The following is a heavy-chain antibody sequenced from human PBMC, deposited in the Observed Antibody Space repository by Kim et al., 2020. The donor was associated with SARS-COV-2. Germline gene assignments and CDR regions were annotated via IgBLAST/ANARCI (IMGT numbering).Heavy chain of an antibody. Sequence: GGSLRLSCVASGFTFNRYWMNWVRQGPGKGLVWVSRINNDGTTTNYADSVKGRFTISRDNAKNTLYLQMNSLRVEDTAVYYCARRYYDSSGVYFFDYWGHGTLITVSP. D-gene: IGHD3-22*01. V-gene: IGHV3-74*01. CDR3: ARRYYDSSGVYFFDY. J-gene: IGHJ4*01. CDR1: GFTFNRYW. CDR2: INNDGTTT.